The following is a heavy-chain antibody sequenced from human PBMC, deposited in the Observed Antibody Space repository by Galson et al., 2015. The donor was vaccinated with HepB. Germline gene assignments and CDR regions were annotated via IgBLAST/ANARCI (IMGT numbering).Heavy chain of an antibody. CDR1: GGTFSSYA. CDR3: ARDVSFGVVIGGGFDY. J-gene: IGHJ4*02. Sequence: SVKVSCKASGGTFSSYAISWVRQAPGQGLEWMGGIIPIFGTANYAQKFQGRVTITADESTSTAYMELSSLRSEDTAVYYCARDVSFGVVIGGGFDYWGQGTLVTVSS. V-gene: IGHV1-69*13. CDR2: IIPIFGTA. D-gene: IGHD3-3*01.